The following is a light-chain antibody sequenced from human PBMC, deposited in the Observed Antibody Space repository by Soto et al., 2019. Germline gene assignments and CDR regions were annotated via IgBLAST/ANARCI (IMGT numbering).Light chain of an antibody. V-gene: IGKV1-27*01. Sequence: DIQLTQSPSSLSASVGDRVTINCRASRGISDSLAWYQQKPGKVPHLLIHSVSTLQSGVPSRFSGSGSGTDFTLTISSLQPEDVATYYCQKFDSAPTFGPGTKV. J-gene: IGKJ1*01. CDR2: SVS. CDR3: QKFDSAPT. CDR1: RGISDS.